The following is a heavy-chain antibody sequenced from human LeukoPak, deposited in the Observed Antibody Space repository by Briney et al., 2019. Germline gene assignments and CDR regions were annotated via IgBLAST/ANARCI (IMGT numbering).Heavy chain of an antibody. J-gene: IGHJ4*02. CDR3: ARDQTQTGPTTVDY. CDR2: INTDGTNT. V-gene: IGHV3-74*03. D-gene: IGHD1-14*01. Sequence: GGSLRLSCVASGFTFSNSWMHWVRQTPGKGLLWVSPINTDGTNTKYADSVKGRFTISRDNAKNTLYLQMNTLRAEDTAVYYCARDQTQTGPTTVDYWGQGTLVTVSS. CDR1: GFTFSNSW.